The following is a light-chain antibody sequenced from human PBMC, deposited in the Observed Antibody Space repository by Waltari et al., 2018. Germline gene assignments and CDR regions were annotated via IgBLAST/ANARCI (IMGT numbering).Light chain of an antibody. CDR1: QSVRSY. CDR3: QHYFNWPRT. CDR2: GAS. V-gene: IGKV3-15*01. J-gene: IGKJ1*01. Sequence: EILLTQSPVTLSVSPGERATLSCKASQSVRSYLAWYQQKPGQAPRLLIYGASTRATGVPVRFSGSGSGTEFTLTISSLQSEDFAAYYCQHYFNWPRTFGQGTKVEVK.